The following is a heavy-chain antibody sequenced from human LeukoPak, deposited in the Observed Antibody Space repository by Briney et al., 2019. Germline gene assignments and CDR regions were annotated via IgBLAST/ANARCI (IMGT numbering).Heavy chain of an antibody. J-gene: IGHJ5*02. Sequence: ASVKVSCKASGYTFTGYYMHWVRQAPGQGLEWMGWINPSSGGTNYAQKFQGRVTMTRDTSISTAYMELSRLRSDDTAVYYCARDAPYQLLINWFDPWGQGTLVTVSS. D-gene: IGHD2-2*01. CDR2: INPSSGGT. CDR3: ARDAPYQLLINWFDP. CDR1: GYTFTGYY. V-gene: IGHV1-2*02.